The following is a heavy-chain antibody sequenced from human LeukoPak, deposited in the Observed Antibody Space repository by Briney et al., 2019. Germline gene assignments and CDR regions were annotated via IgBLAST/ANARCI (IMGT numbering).Heavy chain of an antibody. CDR1: GGSISSGSYY. Sequence: SETLSLTCTVSGGSISSGSYYWSWIRQPAGKGLEWIGRINTSGSTNYNPSLKSRVTISIDTSKNQFSLKLSSVTAVDTAVYYCARGRWTSSNNNWFDPWGQGTLVTVSS. CDR3: ARGRWTSSNNNWFDP. CDR2: INTSGST. V-gene: IGHV4-61*02. D-gene: IGHD2/OR15-2a*01. J-gene: IGHJ5*02.